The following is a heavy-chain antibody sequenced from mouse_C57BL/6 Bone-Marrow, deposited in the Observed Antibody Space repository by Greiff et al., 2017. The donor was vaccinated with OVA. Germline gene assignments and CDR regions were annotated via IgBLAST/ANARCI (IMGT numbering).Heavy chain of an antibody. Sequence: QVQLQQSGADLAKPGASVKLSCKASGYTFTSYWMHWVKQRPGQGLEWIGYINPSSGYTKSHQKFKDKATLTADKSSSTAYMQLSSLTYEDSAVYYCARRALIYDGYYVPYWGQGTLVTVSA. CDR1: GYTFTSYW. CDR2: INPSSGYT. D-gene: IGHD2-3*01. CDR3: ARRALIYDGYYVPY. V-gene: IGHV1-7*01. J-gene: IGHJ3*01.